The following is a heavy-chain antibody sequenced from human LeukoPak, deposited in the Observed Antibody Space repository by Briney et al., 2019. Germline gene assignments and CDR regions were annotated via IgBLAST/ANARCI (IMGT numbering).Heavy chain of an antibody. CDR3: ARVPTGGDYGKYDRAFDI. V-gene: IGHV1-46*01. J-gene: IGHJ3*02. CDR1: GYTFTSYY. D-gene: IGHD4-17*01. Sequence: ASVKVSCKASGYTFTSYYMHWVRQAPGQGLEWMGIINPSGGSTSYAQKFQGRVTMTRDTSTSTVYMELSSLRSEDTAVYYCARVPTGGDYGKYDRAFDIWGQGTMVTVSS. CDR2: INPSGGST.